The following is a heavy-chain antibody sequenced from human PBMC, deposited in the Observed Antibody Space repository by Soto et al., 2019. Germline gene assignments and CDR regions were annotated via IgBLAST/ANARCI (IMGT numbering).Heavy chain of an antibody. D-gene: IGHD2-21*02. Sequence: GASVKVSCKASGYTFTSYSMHWVRQAPGQRIERMGWINAGNGNTKYSQKFQGRVTITRDTSASTAYMELSSLRSEDTAVYYCSFVGGIVVVPAPYAHWAQGSLVTVSS. J-gene: IGHJ4*02. V-gene: IGHV1-3*01. CDR2: INAGNGNT. CDR1: GYTFTSYS. CDR3: SFVGGIVVVPAPYAH.